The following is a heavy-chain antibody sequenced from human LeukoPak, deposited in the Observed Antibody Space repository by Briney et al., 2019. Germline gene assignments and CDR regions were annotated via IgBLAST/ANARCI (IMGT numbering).Heavy chain of an antibody. Sequence: GASVKVSCKASGGTFSSYAISWVRQAPGQGLEWMGGIIPIFGTANYAQKFQGRVTITADESTSTAYMELSSLRSEDTAVYYCARDQVSSSSPLPGTNWFDPWGQGTLVTVSS. CDR1: GGTFSSYA. V-gene: IGHV1-69*13. J-gene: IGHJ5*02. D-gene: IGHD6-6*01. CDR2: IIPIFGTA. CDR3: ARDQVSSSSPLPGTNWFDP.